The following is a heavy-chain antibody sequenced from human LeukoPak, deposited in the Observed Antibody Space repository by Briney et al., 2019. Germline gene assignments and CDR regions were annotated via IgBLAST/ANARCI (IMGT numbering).Heavy chain of an antibody. CDR3: ATARTGTTGWGYYYMDV. CDR2: FDPEDGET. D-gene: IGHD1-1*01. V-gene: IGHV1-24*01. J-gene: IGHJ6*03. CDR1: GYTLTELS. Sequence: GASVKVSCKVSGYTLTELSMHWVRQAPGKGLEWMGGFDPEDGETIYAQKFQGRVTMTEDTSTDTAYMELSSLRSEDTAVYYCATARTGTTGWGYYYMDVWGKGTTVTVSS.